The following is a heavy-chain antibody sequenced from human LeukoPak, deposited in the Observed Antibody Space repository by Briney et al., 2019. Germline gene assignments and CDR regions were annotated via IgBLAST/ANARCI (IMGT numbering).Heavy chain of an antibody. CDR3: ARVGDGAFYI. V-gene: IGHV6-1*01. D-gene: IGHD3-16*01. CDR1: GDSVSSNSVA. CDR2: TYYRSKWNN. J-gene: IGHJ3*02. Sequence: SQTLSLTCAISGDSVSSNSVAWNWIRQSPSRGLEWLGRTYYRSKWNNEYAESVRSRITINPDTSKNQFSLQLDSVTPEDTAVYYCARVGDGAFYIWGQGTMVTVFS.